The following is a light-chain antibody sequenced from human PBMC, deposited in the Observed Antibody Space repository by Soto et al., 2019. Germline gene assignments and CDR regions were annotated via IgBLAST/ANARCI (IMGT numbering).Light chain of an antibody. CDR3: QQRSYWLT. Sequence: EIVLTQSPATLSLSPGERATLSCRASQSVSSYLAWYQQKPGQAPRLLIYDASNRATGVPARFSGSGSGTDFTLTISSLEPEDFAVYYCQQRSYWLTFVGGTKVEIK. V-gene: IGKV3-11*01. J-gene: IGKJ4*01. CDR2: DAS. CDR1: QSVSSY.